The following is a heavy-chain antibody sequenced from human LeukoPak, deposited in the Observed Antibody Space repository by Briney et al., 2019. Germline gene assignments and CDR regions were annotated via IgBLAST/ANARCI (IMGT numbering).Heavy chain of an antibody. CDR2: IYPGDSDT. J-gene: IGHJ6*03. V-gene: IGHV5-51*01. D-gene: IGHD2-2*01. CDR1: GYSFTTYW. CDR3: ARHGSGTSPRFYYYYMDV. Sequence: GESLKISCQGSGYSFTTYWIVWVRQMPGKGLEWMGIIYPGDSDTRYSPSFQGQVTISADKSISTAYLQWSGLKASDTAIYYCARHGSGTSPRFYYYYMDVWGKGTTVTVSS.